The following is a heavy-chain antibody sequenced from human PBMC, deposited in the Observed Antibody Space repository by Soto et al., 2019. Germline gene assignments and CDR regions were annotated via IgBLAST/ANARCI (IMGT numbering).Heavy chain of an antibody. CDR1: GGSISSGGYS. CDR3: ARGFDSYFYGLDV. Sequence: QLQLQESGSGLVRSSQTLSLTCAVSGGSISSGGYSWNWIRQPPGKGLEWIGYIYHSGRTYYNASLRSRLTFSVERSENQFSLNLISVTAADTAVYYCARGFDSYFYGLDVWGQGTTVTVSS. CDR2: IYHSGRT. D-gene: IGHD3-9*01. V-gene: IGHV4-30-2*01. J-gene: IGHJ6*02.